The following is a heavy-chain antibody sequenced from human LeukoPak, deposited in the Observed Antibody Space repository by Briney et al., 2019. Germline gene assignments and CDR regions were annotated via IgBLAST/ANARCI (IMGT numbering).Heavy chain of an antibody. CDR3: ARKEGGQLVNTRRWFDP. Sequence: SETLSLTCAVSGGSFSDYYWSWIRQSPIKWLEWIGEINHSGSTHYNPSLKSRVTMSVDTSKNQFSLRLTSVTAADTAVYYCARKEGGQLVNTRRWFDPWGQGTLVTVSS. V-gene: IGHV4-34*01. J-gene: IGHJ5*02. D-gene: IGHD6-13*01. CDR2: INHSGST. CDR1: GGSFSDYY.